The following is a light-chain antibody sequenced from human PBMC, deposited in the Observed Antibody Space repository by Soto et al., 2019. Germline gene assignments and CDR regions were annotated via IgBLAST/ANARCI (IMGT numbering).Light chain of an antibody. CDR1: SSDVGTYGY. CDR2: GVN. CDR3: SSYTSSSTKV. V-gene: IGLV2-18*02. J-gene: IGLJ1*01. Sequence: QSALTQPPSASGSLGQSVTVSCTGSSSDVGTYGYVSWYQHRPGTAPKLLIYGVNKRPSGVPDRFSGSKSGSTASLTISGLQAEDEADYYCSSYTSSSTKVFGTGTKVTVL.